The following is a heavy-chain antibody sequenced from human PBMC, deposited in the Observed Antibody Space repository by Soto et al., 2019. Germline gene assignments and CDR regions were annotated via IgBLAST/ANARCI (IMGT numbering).Heavy chain of an antibody. CDR2: MNPNSGNT. CDR3: ARGFLEWLREEGNFDY. V-gene: IGHV1-8*01. D-gene: IGHD3-3*01. J-gene: IGHJ4*02. Sequence: QVQLVQSGAEVKKPGASVKVSCKASGYTFTSYDINWVRQATGQGLEWMGWMNPNSGNTGYAQKFQGRVTTTRNTSISTAYMELSSLRSEDTAVYYCARGFLEWLREEGNFDYWGQGTLVTVSS. CDR1: GYTFTSYD.